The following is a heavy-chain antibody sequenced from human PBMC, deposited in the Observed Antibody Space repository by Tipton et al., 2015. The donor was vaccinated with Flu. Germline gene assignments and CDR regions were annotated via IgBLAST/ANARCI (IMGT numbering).Heavy chain of an antibody. V-gene: IGHV1-2*02. CDR2: ISPDSGGT. J-gene: IGHJ4*02. CDR1: GYTFTDYH. Sequence: QSGAEVKKPGASVKVSCKASGYTFTDYHMHWVRQAPGQGLEWMGWISPDSGGTNYAQKFQGRVTMTTDTSISTAYMDLSRLRSDDTAVYYCARGRAVDGQFDDYWGQGTLVTVSS. D-gene: IGHD6-13*01. CDR3: ARGRAVDGQFDDY.